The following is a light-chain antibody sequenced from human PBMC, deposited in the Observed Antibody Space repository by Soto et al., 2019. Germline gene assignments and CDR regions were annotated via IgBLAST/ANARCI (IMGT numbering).Light chain of an antibody. V-gene: IGKV3D-20*02. Sequence: DIVLTQSPGALSLSPGERATLSCRASQSVSRNYLAWYQQKPGQAPKLLIYGASGRATGIPDRFSGSGSGTDFTLTISSLEPEDFAVYYCQQRNDWPLTFGGGTKVDIK. CDR1: QSVSRNY. J-gene: IGKJ4*01. CDR3: QQRNDWPLT. CDR2: GAS.